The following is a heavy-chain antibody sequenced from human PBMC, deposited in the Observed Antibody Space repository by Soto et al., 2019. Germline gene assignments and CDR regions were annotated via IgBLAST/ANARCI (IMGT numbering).Heavy chain of an antibody. J-gene: IGHJ4*02. V-gene: IGHV4-59*08. CDR2: IYYSGST. Sequence: SETLSLTCTVSGGSISSYYWSWIRQPPGKGLEWIGYIYYSGSTNYNPSLKSRVTISVDTSKNQFSLKLSSVTAADTAVYYCAGRYGSAIAYWGQGTLVTVSS. CDR3: AGRYGSAIAY. D-gene: IGHD1-26*01. CDR1: GGSISSYY.